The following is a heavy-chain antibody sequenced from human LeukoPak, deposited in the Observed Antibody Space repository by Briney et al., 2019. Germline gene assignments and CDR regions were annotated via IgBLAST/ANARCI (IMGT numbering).Heavy chain of an antibody. Sequence: ASVKVSCKASGYTFITSDINWARQASGQGLEWMGYMDPNSGHTEFARKFQGRVTMTGDTPTSTAYMELSSLTPDDTAIYYCTRKLRLDEHWGQGTLVAVSS. CDR1: GYTFITSD. D-gene: IGHD1-7*01. J-gene: IGHJ4*02. V-gene: IGHV1-8*01. CDR2: MDPNSGHT. CDR3: TRKLRLDEH.